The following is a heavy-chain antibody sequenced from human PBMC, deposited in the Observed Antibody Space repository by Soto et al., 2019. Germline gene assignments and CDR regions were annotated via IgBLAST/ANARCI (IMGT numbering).Heavy chain of an antibody. D-gene: IGHD6-13*01. Sequence: ASVKVSCKASGYTFTSYAMHWVRQAPGQRLEWMGWINAGNGNTKYSQKFQGRVTITRDTSASTAYMELSSLRSEDTAVYYCARANSGSSSWYMYYFDYWGHGTLVTVSS. V-gene: IGHV1-3*01. J-gene: IGHJ4*01. CDR3: ARANSGSSSWYMYYFDY. CDR1: GYTFTSYA. CDR2: INAGNGNT.